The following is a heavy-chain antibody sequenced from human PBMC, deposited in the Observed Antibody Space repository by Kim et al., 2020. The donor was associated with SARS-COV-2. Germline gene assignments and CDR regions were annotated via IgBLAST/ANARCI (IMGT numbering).Heavy chain of an antibody. J-gene: IGHJ4*02. CDR2: ISAYNGNT. D-gene: IGHD3-3*01. Sequence: ASVKVSCKASGYTFTSYGISWVRQAPGQGLEWMGWISAYNGNTNYAQKLQGRVTMTTDTSTSTAYMELRSLRSDDTAVYYCARTPGYKKYDFWSGYPVGYFDYWGQGTLVTVSS. CDR1: GYTFTSYG. V-gene: IGHV1-18*04. CDR3: ARTPGYKKYDFWSGYPVGYFDY.